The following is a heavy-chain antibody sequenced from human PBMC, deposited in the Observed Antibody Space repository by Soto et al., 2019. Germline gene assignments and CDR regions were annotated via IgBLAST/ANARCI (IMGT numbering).Heavy chain of an antibody. J-gene: IGHJ4*02. CDR3: ASDRGYSYGRMVR. V-gene: IGHV4-34*01. CDR2: INHSGST. CDR1: GGSFSGYY. D-gene: IGHD5-18*01. Sequence: SETLSLTCAVYGGSFSGYYCSWIRQPPGKGLEWIGEINHSGSTNYNPSLKSRVTISVDTSKNQFSLKLSSVTAADTAVYYCASDRGYSYGRMVRWGQGTLVTVSS.